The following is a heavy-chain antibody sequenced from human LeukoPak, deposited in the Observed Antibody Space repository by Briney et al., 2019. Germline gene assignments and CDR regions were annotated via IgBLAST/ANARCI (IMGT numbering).Heavy chain of an antibody. Sequence: TSETLSLTCTVSGGSISSYYWSWIRQPAGNGLEWIGYIYYSGSTNYNPSLKSRVTISVDTSKNQFSLKLSSVTAADTAVFYCARLTGSINRPHYFDYWGQGTLVTVSS. D-gene: IGHD3-10*01. V-gene: IGHV4-59*08. J-gene: IGHJ4*02. CDR3: ARLTGSINRPHYFDY. CDR2: IYYSGST. CDR1: GGSISSYY.